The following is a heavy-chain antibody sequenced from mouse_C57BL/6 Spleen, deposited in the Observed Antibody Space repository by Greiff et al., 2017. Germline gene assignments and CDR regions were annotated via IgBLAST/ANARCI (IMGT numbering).Heavy chain of an antibody. V-gene: IGHV5-16*01. D-gene: IGHD2-5*01. Sequence: DVKLVESEGGLVQPGSSMKLSCTASGFTFSDYYMAWVRQVPEKGLEWVANINYDGSSTYYLDSLKSRFIISRDNAKNILYLQMSSLKSEDTATYYCARDGGYYSNARGFAYWGQGTLVTVSA. CDR3: ARDGGYYSNARGFAY. J-gene: IGHJ3*01. CDR2: INYDGSST. CDR1: GFTFSDYY.